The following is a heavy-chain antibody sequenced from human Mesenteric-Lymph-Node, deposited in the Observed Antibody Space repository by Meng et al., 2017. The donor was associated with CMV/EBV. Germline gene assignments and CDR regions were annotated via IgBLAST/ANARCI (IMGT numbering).Heavy chain of an antibody. J-gene: IGHJ5*02. D-gene: IGHD1-26*01. V-gene: IGHV3-7*01. CDR3: ALGRFSKYH. CDR1: GFTFSSYW. Sequence: GGSLRLSCAASGFTFSSYWMSWVRQAPGKGLEWVANIKQDGSEKYYVDSVKGRFTISRDNSKNTLYLQMNSLRAEDTAVYYCALGRFSKYHWGQGTLVTVSS. CDR2: IKQDGSEK.